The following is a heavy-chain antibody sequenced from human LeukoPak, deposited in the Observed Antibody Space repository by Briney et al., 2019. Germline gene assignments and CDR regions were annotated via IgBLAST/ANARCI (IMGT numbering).Heavy chain of an antibody. V-gene: IGHV1-2*02. D-gene: IGHD6-13*01. CDR3: ARVGSQQPVEGYFDY. CDR2: INPNSGGT. CDR1: GYTFTGYY. J-gene: IGHJ4*02. Sequence: GASVKVSCKASGYTFTGYYMHWVRQAPGQGLEWMGWINPNSGGTNYAQKFQGRVTMTRDTSISTAYMELSRLRSDDTAVYYCARVGSQQPVEGYFDYWGQGTLVTVSS.